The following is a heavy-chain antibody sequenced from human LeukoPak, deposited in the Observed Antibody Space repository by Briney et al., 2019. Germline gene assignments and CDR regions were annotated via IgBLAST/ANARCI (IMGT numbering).Heavy chain of an antibody. CDR2: ISWNSGSI. Sequence: PGGSLRLSCAASGFTFSSYWMHWVRQAPGKGLEWVSGISWNSGSIGYADSVKGRFTISRDNAKNSLYLQMNSLRAEDTALYYCAKDIFDILTGPMGYWGQGTLVTVSS. J-gene: IGHJ4*02. CDR1: GFTFSSYW. CDR3: AKDIFDILTGPMGY. D-gene: IGHD3-9*01. V-gene: IGHV3-9*01.